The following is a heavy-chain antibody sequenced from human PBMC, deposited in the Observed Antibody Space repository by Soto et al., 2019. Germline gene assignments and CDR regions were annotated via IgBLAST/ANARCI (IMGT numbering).Heavy chain of an antibody. Sequence: PGESLKISCKGSGYSFTSYWISWVRQMPGKGLEWMGRIDPSDSYTNYSPSFQGHVTISADKSISTAYLQWSSLKASDTAMYYCAVIFREGDYYYGMDVWGQGTTVTVSS. CDR2: IDPSDSYT. V-gene: IGHV5-10-1*01. CDR1: GYSFTSYW. J-gene: IGHJ6*02. CDR3: AVIFREGDYYYGMDV. D-gene: IGHD3-9*01.